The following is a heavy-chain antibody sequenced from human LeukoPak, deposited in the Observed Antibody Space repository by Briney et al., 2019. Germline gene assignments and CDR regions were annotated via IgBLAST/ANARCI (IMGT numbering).Heavy chain of an antibody. Sequence: PGGSLRLSCAASGFTFSSYSMNWVRQAQGKGLEWVSSISSSSSYIYYADSVKGRFTISRDNAKNSLYLQMNSLRAEDTAVYYCARRIAAAGGSDYWGQGTLVTVSS. J-gene: IGHJ4*02. CDR3: ARRIAAAGGSDY. CDR2: ISSSSSYI. D-gene: IGHD6-13*01. V-gene: IGHV3-21*01. CDR1: GFTFSSYS.